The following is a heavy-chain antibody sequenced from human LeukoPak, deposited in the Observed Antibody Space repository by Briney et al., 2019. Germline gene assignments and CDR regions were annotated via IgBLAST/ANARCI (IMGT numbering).Heavy chain of an antibody. CDR2: IYYSGST. Sequence: PSETLSLTCTVSGGSISSGGYYWSWNRQHPGKGLEWIGYIYYSGSTYYNPSLKSRVTISVDTSKNQFSLKLSSVTAADTAVYYCARDDSSGYPYYYYGMDVWGQGTTVTVSS. CDR3: ARDDSSGYPYYYYGMDV. V-gene: IGHV4-31*03. D-gene: IGHD3-22*01. CDR1: GGSISSGGYY. J-gene: IGHJ6*02.